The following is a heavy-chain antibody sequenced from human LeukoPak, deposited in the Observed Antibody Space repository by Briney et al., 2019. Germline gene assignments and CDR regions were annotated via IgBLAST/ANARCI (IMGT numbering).Heavy chain of an antibody. CDR3: ARGKFGEWDYYMDV. CDR2: ISSSSSYI. J-gene: IGHJ6*03. Sequence: PGGSLRLSCAASGFTFSSYSMNWVRQAPGKGLEWVSSISSSSSYIYYADSVKGRFTISRHNAKNSLYLQMNSLRAEDAAVYYCARGKFGEWDYYMDVWGKGTTVTISS. CDR1: GFTFSSYS. D-gene: IGHD3-10*01. V-gene: IGHV3-21*01.